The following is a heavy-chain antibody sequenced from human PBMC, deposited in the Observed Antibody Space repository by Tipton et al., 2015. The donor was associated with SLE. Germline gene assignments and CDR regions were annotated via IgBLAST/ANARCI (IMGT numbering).Heavy chain of an antibody. Sequence: GLVKPSETLSLTCTVSGGSISNYYWSWIRQPAGKGLEWIGRIYNSGSTDYNPSLKSRVTMSVDTSKNQFSLRLRSVTAADTAVYYCARGQHQLGRFDPWGQGTLVTVSS. V-gene: IGHV4-4*07. CDR1: GGSISNYY. CDR3: ARGQHQLGRFDP. J-gene: IGHJ5*02. D-gene: IGHD1-1*01. CDR2: IYNSGST.